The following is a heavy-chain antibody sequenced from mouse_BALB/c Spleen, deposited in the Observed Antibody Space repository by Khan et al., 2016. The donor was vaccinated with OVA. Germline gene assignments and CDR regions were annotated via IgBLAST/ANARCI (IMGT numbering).Heavy chain of an antibody. CDR3: ARGTYYAMDY. Sequence: QVQLQQSGAELARPGASVKMSCKASGYTFTSYTMHWVKQRPGQGLEWIGYINPSSGYTNYNQKFKDKATLTADKSSSTAYMQLSSLTSEDSACYYCARGTYYAMDYWGQGTSVTVSS. CDR1: GYTFTSYT. D-gene: IGHD3-3*01. J-gene: IGHJ4*01. CDR2: INPSSGYT. V-gene: IGHV1-4*01.